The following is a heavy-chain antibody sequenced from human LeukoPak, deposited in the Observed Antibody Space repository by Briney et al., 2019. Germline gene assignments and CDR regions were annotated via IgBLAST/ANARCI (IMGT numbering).Heavy chain of an antibody. CDR1: GFTVSSNY. D-gene: IGHD6-19*01. CDR3: ARGALAVADTLYYYYGMDV. CDR2: IYSGGST. J-gene: IGHJ6*02. V-gene: IGHV3-53*01. Sequence: PGGSLRLSCAASGFTVSSNYMSWVRQAPGKGLEWVSVIYSGGSTYYADSVKGRFTISRDNSKNTLYLQMNSLRAEDTAVYYCARGALAVADTLYYYYGMDVWGQGTTVTVSS.